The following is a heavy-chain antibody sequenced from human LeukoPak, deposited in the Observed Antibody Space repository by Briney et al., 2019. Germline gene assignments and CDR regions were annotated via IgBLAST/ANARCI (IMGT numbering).Heavy chain of an antibody. V-gene: IGHV4-34*01. CDR1: GGSFSGYY. J-gene: IGHJ4*02. CDR3: ARGHGDY. CDR2: INHSGST. Sequence: PSETLSLTCAVYGGSFSGYYWSWIRQPPGKGLEWIGEINHSGSTNYNPPLKSRVTISVDTSKNQFSLKLSSVTAADTAVYYCARGHGDYWGQGTLVTVSS.